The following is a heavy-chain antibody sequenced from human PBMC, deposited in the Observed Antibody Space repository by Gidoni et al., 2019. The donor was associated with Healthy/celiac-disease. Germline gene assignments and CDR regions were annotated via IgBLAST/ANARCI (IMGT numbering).Heavy chain of an antibody. D-gene: IGHD2-15*01. CDR2: INPNSGGT. J-gene: IGHJ4*02. CDR1: GYTFTGYY. Sequence: QVQLVQSGAEVKTPGASVKVSCKASGYTFTGYYMHWVRQAPGQGLEWMGWINPNSGGTNYAQKFQGWVTMTRDTSISTAYMELSRLRSDDTAVYYCARVGGYCSGGSCYLDYWGQGTLVTVSS. CDR3: ARVGGYCSGGSCYLDY. V-gene: IGHV1-2*04.